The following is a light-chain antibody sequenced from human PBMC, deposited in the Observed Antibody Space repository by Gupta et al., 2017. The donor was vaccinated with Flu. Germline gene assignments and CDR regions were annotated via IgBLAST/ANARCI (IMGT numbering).Light chain of an antibody. J-gene: IGLJ3*02. V-gene: IGLV10-54*04. CDR1: NDNVGAQG. CDR3: SSWARRLRSQL. Sequence: GLGQTATLVCSGNNDNVGAQGVTWLQQFQGHPPKPLSYNNNNRPSGISERFSASRSGHTASLTIAGLQPEDEADYYCSSWARRLRSQLFGRG. CDR2: NNN.